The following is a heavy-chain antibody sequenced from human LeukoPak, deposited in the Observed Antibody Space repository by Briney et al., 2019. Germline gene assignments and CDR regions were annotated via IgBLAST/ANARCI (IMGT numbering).Heavy chain of an antibody. J-gene: IGHJ4*02. D-gene: IGHD3-10*01. V-gene: IGHV4-59*01. CDR3: ARGYGSGIDH. CDR2: IHYSGST. CDR1: GGSITNYY. Sequence: PSETLSLTCTVSGGSITNYYWSWIRQPPGKGLEWIGYIHYSGSTKYKSSLKSRVTISVDTSKNQFSLKLSSLAAADTAVDYCARGYGSGIDHWGQGTLVTVSS.